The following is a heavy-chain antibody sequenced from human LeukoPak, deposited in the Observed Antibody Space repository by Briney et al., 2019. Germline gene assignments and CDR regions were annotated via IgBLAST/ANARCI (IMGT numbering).Heavy chain of an antibody. J-gene: IGHJ6*03. V-gene: IGHV1-8*01. D-gene: IGHD6-19*01. CDR3: ARGPQWRGDYYYIDV. CDR2: MNPNSGNI. Sequence: ASVKVCCKASGYTFTNLESYRVRPAPGQGLEWMGWMNPNSGNIGYAQKFQGRVTMTMNTSITTAYMELSSLILEDTAVYYCARGPQWRGDYYYIDVWGKGTTVTVSS. CDR1: GYTFTNLE.